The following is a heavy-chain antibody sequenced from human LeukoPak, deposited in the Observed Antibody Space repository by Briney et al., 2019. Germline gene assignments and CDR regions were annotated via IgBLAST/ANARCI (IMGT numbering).Heavy chain of an antibody. V-gene: IGHV3-48*04. D-gene: IGHD3-9*01. CDR1: GFTFSSYS. CDR2: ISSSGTNI. CDR3: ARTAFDWSQVGGNWFDP. J-gene: IGHJ5*02. Sequence: GGSLRLSCAASGFTFSSYSLNWVRQAPGKGLEWISYISSSGTNIDYADSVKGRFTISRDNGKNSLYLQMNSLRAEDTAVNYCARTAFDWSQVGGNWFDPWGQGTLVTVSP.